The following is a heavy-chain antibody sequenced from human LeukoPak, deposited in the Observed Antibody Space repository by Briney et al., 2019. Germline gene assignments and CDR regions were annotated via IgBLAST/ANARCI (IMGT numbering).Heavy chain of an antibody. CDR3: ARWAFYYFDY. V-gene: IGHV3-53*04. CDR2: IYSGGST. D-gene: IGHD3-3*01. Sequence: GGSLRLSCAASGFTVSSNYMSWVRQAPGKGLEWVSVIYSGGSTYYADSVKGRFTISRHNSKNTLCLQMNSLRAEDTAVYYCARWAFYYFDYWGQGTLVTVSS. J-gene: IGHJ4*02. CDR1: GFTVSSNY.